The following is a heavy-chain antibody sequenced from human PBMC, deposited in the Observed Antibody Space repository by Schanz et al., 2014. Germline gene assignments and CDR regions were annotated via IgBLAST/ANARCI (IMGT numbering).Heavy chain of an antibody. CDR1: GFTLSSYG. V-gene: IGHV3-33*08. J-gene: IGHJ4*02. Sequence: QVRLVESGGGVVQPGRSLRLSCAASGFTLSSYGMHWVRQAPGKGLEWVGVISYDGSKKSYADSVKGRFTMSRDNAKNSVFLQMNSLRAEDTAVYYCVRDSFFAFDYWGQGTLVTVSS. CDR2: ISYDGSKK. CDR3: VRDSFFAFDY. D-gene: IGHD3-3*01.